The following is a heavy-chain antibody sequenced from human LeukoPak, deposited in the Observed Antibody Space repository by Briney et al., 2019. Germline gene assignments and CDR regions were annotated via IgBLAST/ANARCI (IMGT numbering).Heavy chain of an antibody. CDR2: ISGSGGST. Sequence: GSLRLSCATSGFTFSSYGMSWVRQAPGKGLEWVSAISGSGGSTYYADSVKGRFTISRDNSKNTLYLQMNSLRAEDTAVYYCAKDSSGRFGAQYYFDYWGQGTLVTVSS. CDR1: GFTFSSYG. D-gene: IGHD3-10*01. V-gene: IGHV3-23*01. J-gene: IGHJ4*02. CDR3: AKDSSGRFGAQYYFDY.